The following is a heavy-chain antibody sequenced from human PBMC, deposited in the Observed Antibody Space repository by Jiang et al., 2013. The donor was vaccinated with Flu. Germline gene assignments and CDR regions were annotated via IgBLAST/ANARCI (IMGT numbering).Heavy chain of an antibody. J-gene: IGHJ5*02. CDR2: IKQDGSEK. D-gene: IGHD3-22*01. V-gene: IGHV3-7*01. CDR1: GFTFSSYW. CDR3: ARDLAYYDSSGYWGSDP. Sequence: VESGGGLVQPGGSLRLSCAASGFTFSSYWMSWVRQAPGKGLEWVANIKQDGSEKYYVDSVKGRFIISRDNAKNSLYLQMNSLRAEDTAVYYCARDLAYYDSSGYWGSDPWGQGTLVTVSS.